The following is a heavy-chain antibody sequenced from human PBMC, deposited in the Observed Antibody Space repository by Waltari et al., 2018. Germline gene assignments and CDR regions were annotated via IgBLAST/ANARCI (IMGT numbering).Heavy chain of an antibody. CDR2: IHPEDSDT. CDR1: GYSFTTYW. J-gene: IGHJ4*02. D-gene: IGHD6-19*01. CDR3: AREKGYSSGNFDY. V-gene: IGHV5-51*01. Sequence: EVQLVQSGAEVKKSGESLKISCQGSGYSFTTYWIGWVRQMPGKGLEWMGFIHPEDSDTSYSPSFQGKVTISADKSISTTYLQWNTLKASDTAMYYCAREKGYSSGNFDYWGQGTLVTVSS.